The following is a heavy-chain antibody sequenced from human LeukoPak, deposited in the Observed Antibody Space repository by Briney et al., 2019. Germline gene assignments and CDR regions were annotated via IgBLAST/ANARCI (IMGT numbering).Heavy chain of an antibody. V-gene: IGHV3-48*04. Sequence: GGSLRLSCAASGFTFSSYSMNWVRQAPGKGLEWVSYISSSSSTIYYADSVKGRFSISRDNAKNTLYLQMNSLRAEDTAVYYCGRDLGGRSGYWGQGTLVTVSS. CDR2: ISSSSSTI. D-gene: IGHD1-26*01. CDR3: GRDLGGRSGY. J-gene: IGHJ4*02. CDR1: GFTFSSYS.